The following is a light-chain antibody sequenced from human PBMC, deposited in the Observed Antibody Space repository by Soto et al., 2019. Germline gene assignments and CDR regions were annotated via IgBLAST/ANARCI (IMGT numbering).Light chain of an antibody. CDR1: RGISSY. CDR3: QQGGT. CDR2: AAS. J-gene: IGKJ3*01. V-gene: IGKV1-9*01. Sequence: DIQLTQSPSFLSASVGDRVTITCRASRGISSYLAWYQQKPGKAPKLLIYAASTLQSGVPSRFSGSGSGTEFTLTMSSLQPEDFATYYCQQGGTFGPGTKVDI.